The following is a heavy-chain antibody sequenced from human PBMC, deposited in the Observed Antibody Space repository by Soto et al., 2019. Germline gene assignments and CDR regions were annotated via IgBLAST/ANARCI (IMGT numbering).Heavy chain of an antibody. D-gene: IGHD3-10*01. CDR3: AREFRVWFGSNWFDP. J-gene: IGHJ5*02. CDR2: INAGNGNT. Sequence: GASVKVSCKASGYTFTSYAMHWVRQAPGQRLEWMGWINAGNGNTKYSQKFQGRVTITRDTSASTAYMELSSLRSEDTAVYYCAREFRVWFGSNWFDPWGQGTLVTVSS. V-gene: IGHV1-3*01. CDR1: GYTFTSYA.